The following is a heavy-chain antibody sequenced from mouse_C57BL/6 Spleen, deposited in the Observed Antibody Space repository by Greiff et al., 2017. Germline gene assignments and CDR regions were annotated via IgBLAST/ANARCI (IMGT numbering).Heavy chain of an antibody. CDR1: GFSLTSYG. V-gene: IGHV2-6*01. CDR3: ATSWGYGSSPWFAY. J-gene: IGHJ3*01. CDR2: IWGVGST. Sequence: QVQLQQSGPGLVAPSQSLSITCTVSGFSLTSYGVDWVRQSPGKGLEWLGVIWGVGSTNYNSALKSRMSISKDNSKSQVFLKMNSLQTEDTAMYYCATSWGYGSSPWFAYWGQGTLVTVSA. D-gene: IGHD1-1*01.